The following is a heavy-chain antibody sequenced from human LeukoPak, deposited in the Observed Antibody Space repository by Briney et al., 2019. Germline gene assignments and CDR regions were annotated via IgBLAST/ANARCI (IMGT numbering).Heavy chain of an antibody. V-gene: IGHV3-53*01. CDR2: IYSGGST. CDR3: ARGMIQLWH. Sequence: GGSLRLSCAASGFTFSSYSMNWVRQAPGKGLEWVAAIYSGGSTHYADSVKGRFTVSRDNSKNTLYLQMNSLRAEDTAVYYWARGMIQLWHWGQGTLVTVSS. D-gene: IGHD5-18*01. CDR1: GFTFSSYS. J-gene: IGHJ4*02.